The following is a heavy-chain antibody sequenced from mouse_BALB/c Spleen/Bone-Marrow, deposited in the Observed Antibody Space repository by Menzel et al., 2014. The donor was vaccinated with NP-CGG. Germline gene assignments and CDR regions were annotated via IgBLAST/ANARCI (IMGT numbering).Heavy chain of an antibody. CDR3: ARPYDFGAWFAY. CDR1: GFTFSSYG. CDR2: ISSGGSYT. D-gene: IGHD2-4*01. J-gene: IGHJ3*01. Sequence: DVKLVESGGDLVKPGGSLKLSCAASGFTFSSYGMSWVRQTPDKRLGWVATISSGGSYTYYPDSVKGRFTISRDNAKNTLYLQMSSLKSEDTAMYYCARPYDFGAWFAYWGQGTLVTVSA. V-gene: IGHV5-6*02.